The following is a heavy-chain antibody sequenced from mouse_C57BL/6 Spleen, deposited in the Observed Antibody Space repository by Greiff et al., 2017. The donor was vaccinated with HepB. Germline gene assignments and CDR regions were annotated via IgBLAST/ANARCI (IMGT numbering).Heavy chain of an antibody. CDR3: ARYGYGSGDY. CDR2: IYPGDGDT. Sequence: QVQLKQSGAELVKPGASVKISCKASGYAFSSYWVNWVKQRPGKGLEWIGQIYPGDGDTNYNGKFKGKATLTADKSSSTAYMQLSSLTSEDSAVYFCARYGYGSGDYWGQGTTLTVSS. CDR1: GYAFSSYW. J-gene: IGHJ2*01. V-gene: IGHV1-80*01. D-gene: IGHD1-1*01.